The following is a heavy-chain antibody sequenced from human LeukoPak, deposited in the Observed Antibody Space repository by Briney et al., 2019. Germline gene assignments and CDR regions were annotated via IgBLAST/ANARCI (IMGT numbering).Heavy chain of an antibody. D-gene: IGHD5-18*01. CDR3: ARYSYGFND. CDR2: IYYSGST. Sequence: SETLSLTCTVSGGSISSYYWSWVRQPPGKGLEWMGYIYYSGSTNYNPSLKSGGTISVEKTKNQCALKRRYEPAADTAVYYCARYSYGFNDWGQGTLVTVSS. V-gene: IGHV4-59*01. CDR1: GGSISSYY. J-gene: IGHJ4*02.